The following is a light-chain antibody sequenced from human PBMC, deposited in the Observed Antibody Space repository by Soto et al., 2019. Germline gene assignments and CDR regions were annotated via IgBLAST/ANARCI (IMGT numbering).Light chain of an antibody. CDR1: QSISSY. Sequence: DIQMTQSPSSLSASVGDRVTITCRASQSISSYLNWYQQKPGKAPKLLIYAASSSQSGVPSRFRGSGSGTDFTLTISSLQPEDFATYYCQQSYSTPFTVGPGTKVDIK. V-gene: IGKV1-39*01. J-gene: IGKJ3*01. CDR2: AAS. CDR3: QQSYSTPFT.